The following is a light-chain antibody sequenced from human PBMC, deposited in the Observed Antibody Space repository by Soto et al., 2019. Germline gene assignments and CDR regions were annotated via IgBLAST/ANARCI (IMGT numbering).Light chain of an antibody. CDR1: SSDVGGYNY. J-gene: IGLJ1*01. Sequence: QSVLTQPPSASGCPGQSVTISCTGTSSDVGGYNYVSWYQQHPGKAPKLMIYEVSKRPSGVPDRFSGSKSGNTASLTVSGLQAEDEADYYCSSYAGSTFDVFGTGTKLTVL. CDR3: SSYAGSTFDV. CDR2: EVS. V-gene: IGLV2-8*01.